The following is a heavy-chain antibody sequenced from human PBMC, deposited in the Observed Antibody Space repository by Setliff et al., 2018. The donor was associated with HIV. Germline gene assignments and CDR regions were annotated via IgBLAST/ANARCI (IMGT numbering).Heavy chain of an antibody. V-gene: IGHV4-39*07. Sequence: PSETLSLTCTVSGGSISSSSYYWGWIRQPPGKGLEWIGSIYYSGSTYYNPSLKSRVTISVDTSKNQFSLKLSSVTAADTAVYYCARANFWSGPYYMDVWGKGTTVTVSS. CDR1: GGSISSSSYY. D-gene: IGHD3-3*01. CDR3: ARANFWSGPYYMDV. CDR2: IYYSGST. J-gene: IGHJ6*03.